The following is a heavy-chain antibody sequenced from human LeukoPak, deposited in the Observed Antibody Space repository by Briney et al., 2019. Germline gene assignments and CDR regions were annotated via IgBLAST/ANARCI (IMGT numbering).Heavy chain of an antibody. CDR3: AGSGYYYYYFDY. J-gene: IGHJ4*02. Sequence: PSETLSLTCTVSGGSISSYYWSWIRQPPGKGLEWIGYIYYSGSTNYSPSLKSRVTISVDTSKNQFSLKLSSVTAADTAVYYCAGSGYYYYYFDYWGQGTLVTVSS. CDR1: GGSISSYY. CDR2: IYYSGST. D-gene: IGHD3-22*01. V-gene: IGHV4-59*01.